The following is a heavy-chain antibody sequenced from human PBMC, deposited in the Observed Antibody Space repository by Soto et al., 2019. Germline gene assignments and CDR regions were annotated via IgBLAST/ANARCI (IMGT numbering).Heavy chain of an antibody. CDR1: GFTFSNYA. V-gene: IGHV3-23*01. J-gene: IGHJ4*02. Sequence: LRLSCAASGFTFSNYAMNWVRQAPGKGLEWVSAISNSFSDGNTHYADSVKGRFTISRDNDKNTVFLEMNSLRAEDTAVYYCAKVFSPERGNYFDYWGQGTLVTVSS. CDR2: ISNSFSDGNT. CDR3: AKVFSPERGNYFDY. D-gene: IGHD1-1*01.